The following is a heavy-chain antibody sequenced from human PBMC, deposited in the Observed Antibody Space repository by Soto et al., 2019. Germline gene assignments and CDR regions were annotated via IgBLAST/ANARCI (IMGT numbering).Heavy chain of an antibody. CDR3: ARGPRKQLWVGYFDY. D-gene: IGHD5-18*01. Sequence: ASVKVSCKASGYTFISKGINWVRQAPGQGLEWMGWINPNSDTGVTNYAQNFQGWVTMTSDTSITTAYMELSSLKSDDTAVYYCARGPRKQLWVGYFDYWGQGALVTVSS. V-gene: IGHV1-2*04. CDR1: GYTFISKG. CDR2: INPNSDTGVT. J-gene: IGHJ4*02.